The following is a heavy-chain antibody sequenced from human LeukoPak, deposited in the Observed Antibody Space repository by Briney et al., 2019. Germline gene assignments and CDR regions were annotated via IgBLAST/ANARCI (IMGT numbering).Heavy chain of an antibody. J-gene: IGHJ6*03. CDR2: IKQDGSEK. D-gene: IGHD6-13*01. V-gene: IGHV3-7*01. CDR1: GFTFSTYW. CDR3: ARDGEYSSSWWYYYYMDV. Sequence: PGGSLRLSCVSSGFTFSTYWMSWVRQAPGKGLEWVANIKQDGSEKYYVDSVKGRFTISRDNAKNSLYLQMNSLRAEDTAVYYCARDGEYSSSWWYYYYMDVWGKGTTVTVSS.